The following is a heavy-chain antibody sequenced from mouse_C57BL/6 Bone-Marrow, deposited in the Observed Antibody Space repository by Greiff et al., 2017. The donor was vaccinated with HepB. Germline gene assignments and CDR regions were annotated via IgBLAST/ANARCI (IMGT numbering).Heavy chain of an antibody. CDR2: IYPGDGDT. CDR1: GYAFSSYW. J-gene: IGHJ4*01. D-gene: IGHD2-3*01. V-gene: IGHV1-80*01. Sequence: QVHVKQSGAELVKPGASVKISCKASGYAFSSYWMNWVKQRPGKGLEWIGQIYPGDGDTNYNGKFKGKATLTADKSSSTAYMQLSSLTSEDSAVYFCARGRWSYAMDYWGQGTSVTVSS. CDR3: ARGRWSYAMDY.